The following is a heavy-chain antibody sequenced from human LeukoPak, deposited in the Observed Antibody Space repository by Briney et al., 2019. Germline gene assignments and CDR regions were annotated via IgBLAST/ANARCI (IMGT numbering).Heavy chain of an antibody. CDR3: ARGGSPIFYYYIDA. V-gene: IGHV1-2*02. CDR2: INPNSGGT. CDR1: GYTFTDYY. D-gene: IGHD2-2*01. J-gene: IGHJ6*03. Sequence: ASVKVSCKASGYTFTDYYMHWVRQAPGQGLEWMGWINPNSGGTNYAQKFQGRVTMTRDTSISTAYMELSRLRSDDTAIYYCARGGSPIFYYYIDAWGKGTPVTISS.